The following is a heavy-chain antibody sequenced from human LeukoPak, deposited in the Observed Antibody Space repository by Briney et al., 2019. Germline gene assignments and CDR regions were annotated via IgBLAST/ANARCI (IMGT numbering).Heavy chain of an antibody. Sequence: GGSLRLSCAASGFTFDDYAMHWVRQVPGKGLEWVSGISWNSGSIGYADSVKGRFTISRDNAKNSLYLQMNRLRADDTALYYCAKGLQKLGSRSSTSCYMATTDYWGQGTLVTVSS. D-gene: IGHD2-2*02. CDR3: AKGLQKLGSRSSTSCYMATTDY. J-gene: IGHJ4*02. CDR1: GFTFDDYA. V-gene: IGHV3-9*01. CDR2: ISWNSGSI.